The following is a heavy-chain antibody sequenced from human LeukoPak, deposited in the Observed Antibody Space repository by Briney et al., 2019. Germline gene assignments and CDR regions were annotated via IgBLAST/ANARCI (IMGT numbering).Heavy chain of an antibody. J-gene: IGHJ4*02. CDR1: GYSLSSGYY. D-gene: IGHD6-13*01. CDR2: IYHSGST. CDR3: ARVGYSSSWYPDY. Sequence: SETLSLTCAVSGYSLSSGYYWGWIRPPPGKGLGWIGSIYHSGSTYYNPSLKSRVTISVDTSKNQFSLKLSSVTAADTAVYYCARVGYSSSWYPDYWGQGTLVTVSS. V-gene: IGHV4-38-2*01.